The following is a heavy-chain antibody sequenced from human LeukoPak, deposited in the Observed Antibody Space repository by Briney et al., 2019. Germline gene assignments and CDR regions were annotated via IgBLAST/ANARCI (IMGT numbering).Heavy chain of an antibody. D-gene: IGHD3-22*01. CDR2: IYHSGST. J-gene: IGHJ4*02. CDR1: GYSISSGYY. V-gene: IGHV4-38-2*02. Sequence: SETLSLTCTVSGYSISSGYYWGWIRQPPGKGLEWIGSIYHSGSTYYNPSLKSRVTISVDTSKNQFSLKLSSVTAADTAVYYCARVHPYYYDSSVDYWGQGTLVTVSS. CDR3: ARVHPYYYDSSVDY.